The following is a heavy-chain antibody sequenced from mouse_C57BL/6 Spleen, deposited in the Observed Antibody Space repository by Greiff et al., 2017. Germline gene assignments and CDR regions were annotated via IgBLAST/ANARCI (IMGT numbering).Heavy chain of an antibody. CDR2: INPNNGGT. J-gene: IGHJ1*03. D-gene: IGHD2-1*01. V-gene: IGHV1-18*01. CDR1: GYTFTDYN. CDR3: ARKYGNYSPWYFDV. Sequence: VQLQQSGPELVKPGASVKIPCKASGYTFTDYNMDWVKQSHGKSLEWIGDINPNNGGTIYNQKFKGKATLTVDKSSSTAYMELRSLTSEDTSVYYCARKYGNYSPWYFDVWGTGTTVTVSS.